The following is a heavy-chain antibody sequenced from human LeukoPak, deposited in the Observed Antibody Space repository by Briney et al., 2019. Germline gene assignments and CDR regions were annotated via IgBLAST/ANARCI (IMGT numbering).Heavy chain of an antibody. V-gene: IGHV3-74*01. CDR3: ARDQCSGANCQVALDY. CDR1: GITLRNYA. D-gene: IGHD2-15*01. J-gene: IGHJ4*02. CDR2: INSEGSRT. Sequence: GGSLRLSCAASGITLRNYAMTWVRQAPGKGLVWVSRINSEGSRTFYADSVKGRFTISRDNAKNTLYLQMNSLRAEDTAVYYCARDQCSGANCQVALDYWGQGTLVTVSS.